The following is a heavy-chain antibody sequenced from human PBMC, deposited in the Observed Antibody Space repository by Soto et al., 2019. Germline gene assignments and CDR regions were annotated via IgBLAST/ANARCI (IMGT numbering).Heavy chain of an antibody. J-gene: IGHJ4*02. CDR3: ARTLYCGGDCLSFDY. CDR1: GGSISSGDW. Sequence: SETLSLTCAVSGGSISSGDWWSWVRQPPGERLEWIWEIFHSGTTNYNPSLKSRVTISVDKSKNQFSLKLSSVTAADTAVYYCARTLYCGGDCLSFDYWGQGTLVTVSS. D-gene: IGHD2-21*02. V-gene: IGHV4-4*02. CDR2: IFHSGTT.